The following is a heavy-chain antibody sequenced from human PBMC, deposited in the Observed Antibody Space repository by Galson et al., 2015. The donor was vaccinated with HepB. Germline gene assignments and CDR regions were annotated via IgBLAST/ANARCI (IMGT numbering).Heavy chain of an antibody. CDR2: INHSGST. D-gene: IGHD3-22*01. V-gene: IGHV4-34*01. CDR1: GGTFSGYY. CDR3: ASLRRFFDSSGYPHDAFDS. Sequence: LSLTCAVYGGTFSGYYWSWIRQSPDKGLEWIGEINHSGSTKYNPSLKSRVTISVDTSMNQFSLSLRSVTAADTAVFYCASLRRFFDSSGYPHDAFDSWGQGTMVTASS. J-gene: IGHJ3*02.